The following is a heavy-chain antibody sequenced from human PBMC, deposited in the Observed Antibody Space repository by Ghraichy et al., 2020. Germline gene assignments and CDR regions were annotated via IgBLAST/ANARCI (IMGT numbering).Heavy chain of an antibody. J-gene: IGHJ5*02. CDR2: INPSGGST. CDR3: ARVPREYSSSSGDWFDP. Sequence: ASVKVSCKASGYTFTSYYMHWVRQAPGQGLEWMGIINPSGGSTSYAQKFQGRVTMTRDTSTSTVYMELSSLRSEDTAVYYCARVPREYSSSSGDWFDPWGQGTLVTVSS. D-gene: IGHD6-6*01. V-gene: IGHV1-46*01. CDR1: GYTFTSYY.